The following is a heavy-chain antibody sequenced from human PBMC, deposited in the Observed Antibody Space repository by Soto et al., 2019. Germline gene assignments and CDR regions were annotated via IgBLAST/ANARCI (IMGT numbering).Heavy chain of an antibody. CDR1: GDSISPYF. CDR2: IYYSGTT. CDR3: ARHKSYYGSGSPKVLDY. V-gene: IGHV4-59*08. J-gene: IGHJ4*02. Sequence: QVQLQESGPGLVKPSETLSLTCSVSGDSISPYFWSWIRQSPGKGLEWIGYIYYSGTTYYNRSLKSRVTISVDTSKNQFSRRLTSVTAADTAVYFCARHKSYYGSGSPKVLDYWGQGTLVTVSS. D-gene: IGHD3-10*01.